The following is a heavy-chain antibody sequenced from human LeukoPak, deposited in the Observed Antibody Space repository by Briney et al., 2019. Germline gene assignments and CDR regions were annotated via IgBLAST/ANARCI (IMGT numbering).Heavy chain of an antibody. Sequence: PGGSLRLSCAASGFTFSSYGMHWVRQAPGKGLEWVAVISYDGSNKYYADSVKGRFTISRDNSKNTLYLQMNSLRAEDTAVYYCAKSSRGYSYGYYYYGMDVWGQGTTVTVSS. V-gene: IGHV3-30*18. CDR3: AKSSRGYSYGYYYYGMDV. J-gene: IGHJ6*02. D-gene: IGHD5-18*01. CDR1: GFTFSSYG. CDR2: ISYDGSNK.